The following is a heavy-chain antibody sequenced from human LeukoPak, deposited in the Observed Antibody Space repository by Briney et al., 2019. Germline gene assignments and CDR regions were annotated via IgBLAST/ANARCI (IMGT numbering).Heavy chain of an antibody. D-gene: IGHD1-7*01. CDR3: ARAELELLGMDV. J-gene: IGHJ6*02. V-gene: IGHV3-53*01. CDR2: IYSGGGA. Sequence: GGSLRLSCAASGFTVSSNYMSWVRQAPGKGLECVSVIYSGGGAYYADSVKGRFTISRDNSKNTLYLQMNSLRAEDTAVYYCARAELELLGMDVWGQGTTVTVSS. CDR1: GFTVSSNY.